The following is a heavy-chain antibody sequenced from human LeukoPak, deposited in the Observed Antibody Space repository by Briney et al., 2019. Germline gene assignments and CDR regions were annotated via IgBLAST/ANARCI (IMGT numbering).Heavy chain of an antibody. CDR2: IYPGDSDT. V-gene: IGHV5-51*01. J-gene: IGHJ3*01. D-gene: IGHD1-1*01. CDR1: GYSFTNYW. Sequence: GESLKISCKGSGYSFTNYWIGWVRPMPGKGLEYMGLIYPGDSDTRYSPSFQGQVTISADKSINTAYLQWSSLKASDTAMYYCARQGQLAYDAFSFWGQGTMVTVSS. CDR3: ARQGQLAYDAFSF.